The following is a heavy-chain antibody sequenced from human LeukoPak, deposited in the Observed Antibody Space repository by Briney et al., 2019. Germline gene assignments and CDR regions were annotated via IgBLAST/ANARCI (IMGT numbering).Heavy chain of an antibody. CDR1: GHTFTGYY. CDR2: INPNSGDT. J-gene: IGHJ3*02. Sequence: GPSVKVSCKTSGHTFTGYYLYWVRQAPGQGLEWMGWINPNSGDTNSAQRFQGRVTMTRDTSISTAYMELNNLRSDDTAVYFCARGNLYFYDSNGGDALEIWGQGTMVTVSS. CDR3: ARGNLYFYDSNGGDALEI. D-gene: IGHD3-22*01. V-gene: IGHV1-2*02.